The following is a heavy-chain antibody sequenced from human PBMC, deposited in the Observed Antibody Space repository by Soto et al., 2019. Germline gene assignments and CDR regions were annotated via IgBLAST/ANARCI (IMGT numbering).Heavy chain of an antibody. V-gene: IGHV1-69*13. J-gene: IGHJ4*02. CDR3: ARVKKWELPGSYYFDY. D-gene: IGHD1-26*01. CDR2: IIPIFGTA. CDR1: GGTFSSYA. Sequence: SVKVSCKASGGTFSSYAISWVRQAPGQGLEWMGGIIPIFGTANYAQKFQGRVTITADESTSTAYMEVSSLRSEDTAVYYCARVKKWELPGSYYFDYWGPGTLVTVSS.